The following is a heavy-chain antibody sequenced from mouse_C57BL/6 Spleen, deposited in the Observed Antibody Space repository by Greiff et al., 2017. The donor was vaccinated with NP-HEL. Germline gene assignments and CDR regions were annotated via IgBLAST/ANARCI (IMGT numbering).Heavy chain of an antibody. Sequence: VQRVESGPELVKPGASVKISCKASGYAFSSSWMNWVKQRPGKGLEWIGRIYPGDGDTNYNGKFKGKATLTADKSSSTAYMQLSSLTSEDSAVYFCARSVIYDGYLYAMDYWGQGTSVTVSS. V-gene: IGHV1-82*01. D-gene: IGHD2-3*01. CDR3: ARSVIYDGYLYAMDY. CDR2: IYPGDGDT. J-gene: IGHJ4*01. CDR1: GYAFSSSW.